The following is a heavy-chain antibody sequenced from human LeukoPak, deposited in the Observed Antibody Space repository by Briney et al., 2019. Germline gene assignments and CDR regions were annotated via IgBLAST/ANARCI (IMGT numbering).Heavy chain of an antibody. V-gene: IGHV3-7*01. D-gene: IGHD2-21*01. CDR1: GFMFSDHW. CDR2: INAHGSQQ. CDR3: VKWGPYCGTYYCPALES. Sequence: PGGSLRLSCAASGFMFSDHWMGWVRQAPGKGPEWVANINAHGSQQYSVDSLKGRFTVSRDNAKKSLYLQMNDLRAEDTAVYFCVKWGPYCGTYYCPALESWGQGTLVTVSS. J-gene: IGHJ4*02.